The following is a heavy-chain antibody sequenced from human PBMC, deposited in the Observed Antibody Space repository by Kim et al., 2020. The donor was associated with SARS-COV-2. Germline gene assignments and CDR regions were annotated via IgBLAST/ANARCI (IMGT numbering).Heavy chain of an antibody. CDR3: ARAGSGSYYTLDY. CDR1: GGSISSSSYY. CDR2: IFYSGST. V-gene: IGHV4-39*01. J-gene: IGHJ4*02. Sequence: SETLSLTCTVSGGSISSSSYYWGWIRQPPGKGLEWIGSIFYSGSTYYNPSLKSRVTISVDTSKNQFSLKLSSVTAADTAVYYCARAGSGSYYTLDYWGQGTLVTVSS. D-gene: IGHD3-10*01.